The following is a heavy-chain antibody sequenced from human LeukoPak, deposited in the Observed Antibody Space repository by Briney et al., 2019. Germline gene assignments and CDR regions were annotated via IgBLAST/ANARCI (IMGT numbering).Heavy chain of an antibody. J-gene: IGHJ4*02. V-gene: IGHV1-18*01. D-gene: IGHD6-19*01. CDR2: ISAYNGNT. Sequence: ASVKVSCKASGYTFTSYGISWVRQAPGQGLEWMGWISAYNGNTNYAQKLQGRVTMTTDTSTSTAYMELRSLRSDDTAVYYCARDGRIQYGWLVRFDYWGQGTLVTVSS. CDR3: ARDGRIQYGWLVRFDY. CDR1: GYTFTSYG.